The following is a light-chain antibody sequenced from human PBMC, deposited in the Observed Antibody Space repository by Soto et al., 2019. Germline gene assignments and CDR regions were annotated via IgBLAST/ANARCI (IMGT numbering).Light chain of an antibody. CDR1: TANIGKNF. CDR2: NND. CDR3: ATWDDRQSGRV. Sequence: QSALTQPPSASGTPGQRVTVSCSGNTANIGKNFVYWYQQLPGTAPRLLIYNNDRRPSGVPDRFSGSKSGTSASLAISGLRSEDEADYYCATWDDRQSGRVFGTGTKVTAL. J-gene: IGLJ1*01. V-gene: IGLV1-47*02.